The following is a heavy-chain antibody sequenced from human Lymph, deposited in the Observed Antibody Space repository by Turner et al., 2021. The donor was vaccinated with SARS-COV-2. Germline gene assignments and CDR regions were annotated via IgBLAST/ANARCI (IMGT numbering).Heavy chain of an antibody. CDR2: ISYDGSNK. Sequence: QLVAPARCLVQPARSLTVSCAASAFTFSSYGMHWVRQAPGKGLEWVAVISYDGSNKYYADSVKGRFTITRDNTKKTLYLQMNSLRAEDTAVYYCAKVRSIFGVVIGGMDVWGQGTTVTVSS. CDR1: AFTFSSYG. D-gene: IGHD3-3*01. V-gene: IGHV3-30*18. CDR3: AKVRSIFGVVIGGMDV. J-gene: IGHJ6*02.